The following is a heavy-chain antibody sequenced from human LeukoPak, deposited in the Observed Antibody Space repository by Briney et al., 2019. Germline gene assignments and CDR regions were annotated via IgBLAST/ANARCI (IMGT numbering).Heavy chain of an antibody. CDR1: GFTFSSSA. D-gene: IGHD3-3*01. V-gene: IGHV3-23*01. J-gene: IGHJ4*02. CDR3: ARGGTFGVDISDY. Sequence: GESLKISCAASGFTFSSSAMSWVRQAPGKGLEWVSAISDSGITTYYADSVKGRFTISRDNAKNSLYLQMNSLRAEDTAVYYCARGGTFGVDISDYWGQGTLVTVSS. CDR2: ISDSGITT.